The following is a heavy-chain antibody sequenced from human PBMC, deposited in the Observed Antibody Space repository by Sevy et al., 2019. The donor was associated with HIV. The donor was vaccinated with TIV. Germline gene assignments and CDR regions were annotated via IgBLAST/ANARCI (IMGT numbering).Heavy chain of an antibody. V-gene: IGHV3-30*04. J-gene: IGHJ6*02. Sequence: GESLKISCAASGFTFINHAMHWVRQAPGKGLEWVTAISYDGSNKYYADSVKGRFTISRDTSKSTVYLQMDSLRAEDTAVYYCARDLNSGYANYYYYSMDVWGQGTTVTVSS. CDR2: ISYDGSNK. CDR1: GFTFINHA. CDR3: ARDLNSGYANYYYYSMDV. D-gene: IGHD5-12*01.